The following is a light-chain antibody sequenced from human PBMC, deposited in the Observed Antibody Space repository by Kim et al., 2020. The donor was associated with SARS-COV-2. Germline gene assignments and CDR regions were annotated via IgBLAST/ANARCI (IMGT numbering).Light chain of an antibody. V-gene: IGKV3-11*01. J-gene: IGKJ4*01. CDR2: DAS. CDR1: QSVSSY. Sequence: PGEIATLSCRASQSVSSYLACYQQQPGRAPRLLIYDASTSATAIPARFSGSGSGTDFTLPISSIEPEDFAVYYCQQRSNWPPGLTFGGGTKVDIK. CDR3: QQRSNWPPGLT.